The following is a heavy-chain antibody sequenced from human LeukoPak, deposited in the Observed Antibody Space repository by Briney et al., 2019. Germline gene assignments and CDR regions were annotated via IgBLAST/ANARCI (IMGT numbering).Heavy chain of an antibody. CDR3: ARVDSRHRRHNMNV. CDR1: VYTFINYG. Sequence: ASVKVSCKPSVYTFINYGISWVRQAPGQGLAWMGWINTSTSNTNYAQKFQGRVTMTTDTSTTIVYMDLRSLTSDDTAMYYCARVDSRHRRHNMNVWGKGTTVTVSS. V-gene: IGHV1-18*01. CDR2: INTSTSNT. D-gene: IGHD6-6*01. J-gene: IGHJ6*03.